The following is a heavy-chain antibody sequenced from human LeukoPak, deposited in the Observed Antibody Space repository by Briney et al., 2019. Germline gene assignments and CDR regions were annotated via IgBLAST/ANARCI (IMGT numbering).Heavy chain of an antibody. CDR3: ARDILGYCSGGSCYTYNWFDP. CDR2: IIPIFGTA. CDR1: GGTFSSYA. V-gene: IGHV1-69*01. Sequence: ASVKVSCKASGGTFSSYAISWVRQAPGQGLEWMGGIIPIFGTADYAQKFQGRVTIIADESTSTAYMELSSLRSEDTAVYYCARDILGYCSGGSCYTYNWFDPWGQGTLVTVSS. J-gene: IGHJ5*02. D-gene: IGHD2-15*01.